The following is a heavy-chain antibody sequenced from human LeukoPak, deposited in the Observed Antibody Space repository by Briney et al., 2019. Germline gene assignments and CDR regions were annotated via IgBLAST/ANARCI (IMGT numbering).Heavy chain of an antibody. CDR2: IRYDGSNK. D-gene: IGHD3-22*01. CDR1: GFTFSSYG. Sequence: GGSLRLSCAASGFTFSSYGMHWVRQAPGKGLEWVAFIRYDGSNKYYADSVKGRFTISRDNSKNTLYLQMNSLRAEDTAVYYCAKDLTYYDSSGSPWGQGTLVTVSS. J-gene: IGHJ5*02. CDR3: AKDLTYYDSSGSP. V-gene: IGHV3-30*02.